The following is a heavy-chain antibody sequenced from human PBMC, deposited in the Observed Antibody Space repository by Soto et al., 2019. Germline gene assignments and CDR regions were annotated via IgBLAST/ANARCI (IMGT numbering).Heavy chain of an antibody. J-gene: IGHJ6*02. CDR3: ARDHNFGFILYAMDV. CDR2: INPSSGRT. Sequence: ASVKVSCKGSGYAFTSYSMHWVLEAPGQGLEWMGIINPSSGRTSYAQNFQGRVTMTSDTSTSIVYMEMSSLKSEDTAVYYCARDHNFGFILYAMDVWGQGTTVTVSS. CDR1: GYAFTSYS. V-gene: IGHV1-46*01. D-gene: IGHD2-15*01.